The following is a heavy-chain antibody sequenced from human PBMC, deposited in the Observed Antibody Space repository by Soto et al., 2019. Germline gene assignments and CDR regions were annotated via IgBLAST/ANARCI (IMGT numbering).Heavy chain of an antibody. CDR2: ISSSSSYT. V-gene: IGHV3-11*06. D-gene: IGHD3-3*01. Sequence: TGGSLRLSCAASGFTFSDYYMSWIRQAPGKGLEWVSYISSSSSYTNYADSVKGRFTISRDNAKNSLYLQMNSLRAEDTAVYYCARDLTSDFWSGYLLNYYFDYWGQGTLVTVSS. CDR3: ARDLTSDFWSGYLLNYYFDY. CDR1: GFTFSDYY. J-gene: IGHJ4*02.